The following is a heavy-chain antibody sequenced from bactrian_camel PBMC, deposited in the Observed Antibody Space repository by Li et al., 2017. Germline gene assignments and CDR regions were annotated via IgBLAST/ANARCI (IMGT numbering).Heavy chain of an antibody. J-gene: IGHJ4*01. CDR2: IASDGST. CDR1: GELYDAFC. Sequence: HVQLVESGGGSVEAGGSLRLACKFSGELYDAFCLGWFRQAPGKLREEVASIASDGSTTYADSVKGRFTISRDNAKNTLDLQMNRLKTVDTAVYYCAAGWYGGTTLVSSRYNYWGQGTQVTVS. CDR3: AAGWYGGTTLVSSRYNY. D-gene: IGHD6*01. V-gene: IGHV3S53*01.